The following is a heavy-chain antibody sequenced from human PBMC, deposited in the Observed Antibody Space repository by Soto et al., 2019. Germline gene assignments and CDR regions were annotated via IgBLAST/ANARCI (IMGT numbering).Heavy chain of an antibody. J-gene: IGHJ6*02. CDR2: INQDGGQK. Sequence: GGSLRLSCAASGFTFRSYWMSWVRQAPGKGLEWVANINQDGGQKWYVDSVKGRFTISRDNAKNSLYLQVNSLRVEGTAVYYCERDLKISGYYTPCGMDVWRQGKTVNVS. CDR3: ERDLKISGYYTPCGMDV. D-gene: IGHD3-22*01. CDR1: GFTFRSYW. V-gene: IGHV3-7*01.